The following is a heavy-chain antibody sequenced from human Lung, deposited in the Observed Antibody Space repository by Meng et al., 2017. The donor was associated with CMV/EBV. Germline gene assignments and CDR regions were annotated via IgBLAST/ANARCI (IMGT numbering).Heavy chain of an antibody. CDR3: ARAPYDFWSSYYYGMDV. CDR1: GFTVSSNY. V-gene: IGHV3-53*01. CDR2: IYSGGST. Sequence: GGSLRLXXAASGFTVSSNYMSWVRQAPGKGLEWVSVIYSGGSTYYADSVKGRFTISRDNSKNTLYLQMNSLRAEDTAVYYCARAPYDFWSSYYYGMDVWGQGTTVTVSS. D-gene: IGHD3-3*01. J-gene: IGHJ6*02.